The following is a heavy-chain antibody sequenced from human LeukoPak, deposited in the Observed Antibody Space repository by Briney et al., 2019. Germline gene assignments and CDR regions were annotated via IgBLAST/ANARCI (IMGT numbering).Heavy chain of an antibody. CDR1: GGSVSSGDYY. Sequence: SEALSLTCTVSGGSVSSGDYYWSWIRQPAGKGLEWIGRIYTSGSTNYNPSLKSRVTISVDTSKSQFSLKLSSVTAADTAVYYCARGATVVTPNYWGQGTLVTVSS. V-gene: IGHV4-61*02. J-gene: IGHJ4*02. D-gene: IGHD4-23*01. CDR2: IYTSGST. CDR3: ARGATVVTPNY.